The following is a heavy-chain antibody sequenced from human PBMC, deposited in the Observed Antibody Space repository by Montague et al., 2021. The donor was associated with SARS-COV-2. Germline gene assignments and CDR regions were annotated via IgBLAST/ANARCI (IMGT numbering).Heavy chain of an antibody. CDR1: GGSIGSSDHY. D-gene: IGHD3-22*01. J-gene: IGHJ3*02. Sequence: SETLSLTCTVSGGSIGSSDHYWGWIRQPPGKGLEWIGNIFYSGSTYYNTSLKSRVTISVDTSKNQFSLRLSSVTAADTAVYYCARLPYFYDSTHAFDIWGQGTMVTVSS. CDR3: ARLPYFYDSTHAFDI. CDR2: IFYSGST. V-gene: IGHV4-39*01.